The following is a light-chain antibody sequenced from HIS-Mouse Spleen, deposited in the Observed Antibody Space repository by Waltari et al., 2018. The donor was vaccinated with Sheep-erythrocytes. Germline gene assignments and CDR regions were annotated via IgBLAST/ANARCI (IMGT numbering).Light chain of an antibody. CDR3: CSYAGSYNHV. V-gene: IGLV2-11*01. CDR2: DVS. CDR1: SSDVGGYNL. Sequence: QSALTQPRSVSGPPGQSVTLPCTGPSSDVGGYNLVSWYQQHPGKAPKLMIYDVSKRPSGVPDRFSGSKSGNTASLTISGLQAEDEADYYCCSYAGSYNHVFATGTKVTVL. J-gene: IGLJ1*01.